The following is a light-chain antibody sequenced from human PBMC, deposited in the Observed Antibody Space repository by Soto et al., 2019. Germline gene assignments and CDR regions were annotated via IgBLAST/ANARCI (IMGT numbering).Light chain of an antibody. Sequence: NFMLTQPHSVSESPGKTVTISRTRSSGSIASNYVQWYQQRPGSAPTTVIYEDNQRPSGVPDRFSGSIDSSSNSASLTISGLKTEDEADYYCQSYDSSNQDVVFGGGTKVTVL. CDR3: QSYDSSNQDVV. CDR2: EDN. J-gene: IGLJ2*01. V-gene: IGLV6-57*04. CDR1: SGSIASNY.